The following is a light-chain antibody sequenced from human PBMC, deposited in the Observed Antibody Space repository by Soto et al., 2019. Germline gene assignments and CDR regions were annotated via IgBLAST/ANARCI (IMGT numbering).Light chain of an antibody. CDR2: DAS. J-gene: IGKJ4*01. V-gene: IGKV1-33*01. Sequence: IQMTQSPSSLSASVGDKVTITCQASQDIRHYLNWYQHKPGEAPKLLIYDASNLETGVPSRFSGGGSGKHSTLTISTLQPEDFSTYSCQQYDGLPLTFGGGTRVESK. CDR1: QDIRHY. CDR3: QQYDGLPLT.